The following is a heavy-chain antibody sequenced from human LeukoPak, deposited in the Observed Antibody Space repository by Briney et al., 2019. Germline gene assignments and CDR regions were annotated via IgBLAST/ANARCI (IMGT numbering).Heavy chain of an antibody. Sequence: GGSLRLSCAASGFTFDDYAMHWVRQAPGKCLEWVSLISGDGDSTYYADSVKGRFTISRDNSKNSLYLQMNSLRTEDTALYYCAKDFDSYGKYYFDYWGQGTLVTVSS. CDR1: GFTFDDYA. J-gene: IGHJ4*02. D-gene: IGHD5-18*01. CDR3: AKDFDSYGKYYFDY. CDR2: ISGDGDST. V-gene: IGHV3-43*02.